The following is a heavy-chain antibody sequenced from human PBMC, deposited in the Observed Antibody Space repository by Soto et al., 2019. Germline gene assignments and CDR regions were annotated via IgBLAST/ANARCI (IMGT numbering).Heavy chain of an antibody. CDR2: IDPSDSYT. Sequence: GESLKISCKGSGYSFTSYWISWVRQMPGKGLEWMGRIDPSDSYTNYSPSFQGHVTISADKSISTAYLQWSSLKASDTAMYYCARQVRIAAAEAYYYGMDVWGQGTMVTVSS. V-gene: IGHV5-10-1*01. CDR3: ARQVRIAAAEAYYYGMDV. D-gene: IGHD6-13*01. J-gene: IGHJ6*02. CDR1: GYSFTSYW.